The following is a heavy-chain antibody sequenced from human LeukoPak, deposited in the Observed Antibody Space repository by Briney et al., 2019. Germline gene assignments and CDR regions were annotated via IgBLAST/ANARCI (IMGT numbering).Heavy chain of an antibody. V-gene: IGHV3-48*03. J-gene: IGHJ4*02. CDR1: GFIFSSYE. CDR3: AKDNAYCSSLNCFFEY. Sequence: GGSLRLSCAASGFIFSSYEMNWVRQAPGKGLEWVSYISSSVSTIFYADSVKGRFTISRDNSKNTLYLQMNSLRADDTAVYYCAKDNAYCSSLNCFFEYWGQGTLVTVSS. CDR2: ISSSVSTI. D-gene: IGHD2-2*01.